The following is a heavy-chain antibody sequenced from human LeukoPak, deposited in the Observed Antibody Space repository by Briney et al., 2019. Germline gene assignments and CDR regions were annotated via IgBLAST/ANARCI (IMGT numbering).Heavy chain of an antibody. J-gene: IGHJ4*02. CDR3: ARGLIAVAGKFDY. V-gene: IGHV1-69*05. CDR2: IIPIFGTA. D-gene: IGHD6-19*01. Sequence: ASVKVSCQASGGTFSSYAISWVRQAPGQGLEWMGGIIPIFGTANYAQNFQGRVTITTDESTSTAYMELSSLRSEDTAVYYCARGLIAVAGKFDYWGQGTLVTVSS. CDR1: GGTFSSYA.